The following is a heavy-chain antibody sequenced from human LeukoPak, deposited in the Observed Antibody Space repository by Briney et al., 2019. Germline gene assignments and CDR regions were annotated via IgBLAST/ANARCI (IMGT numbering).Heavy chain of an antibody. V-gene: IGHV3-33*08. D-gene: IGHD1-1*01. CDR3: ARESDDAFDY. CDR1: RFTFTSYG. J-gene: IGHJ4*02. Sequence: GGSLRLSCAASRFTFTSYGMHWVRQAPGKGLEWVAVIWYDGSNKYYADSVKGRFTISRDNSKNTLYLQMNSLRAEDTAVYYCARESDDAFDYWGQGTLVTVSS. CDR2: IWYDGSNK.